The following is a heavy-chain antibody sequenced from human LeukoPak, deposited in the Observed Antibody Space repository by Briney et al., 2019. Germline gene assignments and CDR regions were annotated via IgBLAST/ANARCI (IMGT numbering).Heavy chain of an antibody. CDR1: GGTFSSYA. V-gene: IGHV1-69*13. D-gene: IGHD6-13*01. CDR3: ARDVAAAGTGY. J-gene: IGHJ4*02. CDR2: IIPIFVTA. Sequence: ASVKVSCKASGGTFSSYAISWVRQAPGQGLEWMGGIIPIFVTANYAQKFQGKVTITEDESTSTAYMELSSLRSEDTAVYYCARDVAAAGTGYWGQGTLVTVSS.